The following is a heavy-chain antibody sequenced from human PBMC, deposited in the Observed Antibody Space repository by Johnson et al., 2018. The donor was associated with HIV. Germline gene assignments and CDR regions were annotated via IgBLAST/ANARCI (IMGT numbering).Heavy chain of an antibody. CDR3: ARVRRRWLGLDAFDI. J-gene: IGHJ3*02. CDR2: VTNNGGST. Sequence: VQLVESGGGLVQPGGSLRLSCAASGFTFSNWPMHWVRQAPGRGLDYVSRVTNNGGSTYYVNAVKGRFTISRDNSKNTLYLQMNSLRAEDTAVYYCARVRRRWLGLDAFDIWGQGTMVTVSS. D-gene: IGHD5-24*01. V-gene: IGHV3-64*04. CDR1: GFTFSNWP.